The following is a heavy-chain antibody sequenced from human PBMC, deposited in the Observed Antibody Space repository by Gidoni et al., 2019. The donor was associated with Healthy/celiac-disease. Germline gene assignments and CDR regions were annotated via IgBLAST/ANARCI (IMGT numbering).Heavy chain of an antibody. CDR3: AKGLGAVGATIFI. J-gene: IGHJ4*02. CDR1: GFTFSSYG. CDR2: ISYDGSNK. Sequence: QVQLVESGGGGVKPGRSLGLSCEDSGFTFSSYGMHWVRQAQGKGLAWVAVISYDGSNKYYADSVKVRFTISRDNAKNTLYLQMNSLRAEDTAVYYCAKGLGAVGATIFIWGQGTLVTVSS. D-gene: IGHD1-26*01. V-gene: IGHV3-30*18.